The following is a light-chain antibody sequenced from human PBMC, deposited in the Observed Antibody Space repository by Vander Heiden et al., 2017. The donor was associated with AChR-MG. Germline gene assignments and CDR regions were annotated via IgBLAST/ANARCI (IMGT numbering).Light chain of an antibody. CDR3: QQYGSSPWT. J-gene: IGKJ1*01. V-gene: IGKV3-20*01. Sequence: ETVSTQSPGTLSLSPGERATHSCRASQSVSSSYLAWYQQKPGQAPRLLIYGASSRATGIPDRFSGSGSGTDFTLTISRLEPEDFAGYYCQQYGSSPWTFGQGTKVEIK. CDR2: GAS. CDR1: QSVSSSY.